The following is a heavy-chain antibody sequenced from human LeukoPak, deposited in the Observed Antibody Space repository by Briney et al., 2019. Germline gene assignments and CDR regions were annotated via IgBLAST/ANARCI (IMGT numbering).Heavy chain of an antibody. CDR1: GGSFSGYY. J-gene: IGHJ6*03. CDR2: INHSGST. Sequence: SETLSLTCAVYGGSFSGYYWSWIRQPPGKGLEWIGEINHSGSTNYNPSHKSRVTISVDTSKNQFSLKLSSVTAADTAVYYCARGYSYGYGRYYYYYMDVWGKGTTVTVSS. V-gene: IGHV4-34*01. CDR3: ARGYSYGYGRYYYYYMDV. D-gene: IGHD5-18*01.